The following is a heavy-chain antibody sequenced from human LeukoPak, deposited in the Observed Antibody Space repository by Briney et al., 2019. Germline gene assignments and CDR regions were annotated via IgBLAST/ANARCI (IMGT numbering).Heavy chain of an antibody. Sequence: ASVKVSCKASGYTFTGYYMHWVRQAPGQGLEWMGWINPNSGGTNYAQKFQGRVTMTRDTSISTAYMELSRLRSDDTAVYYCARVSPEQWLPAFDIWGQGTMVTVSS. V-gene: IGHV1-2*02. J-gene: IGHJ3*02. D-gene: IGHD6-19*01. CDR1: GYTFTGYY. CDR3: ARVSPEQWLPAFDI. CDR2: INPNSGGT.